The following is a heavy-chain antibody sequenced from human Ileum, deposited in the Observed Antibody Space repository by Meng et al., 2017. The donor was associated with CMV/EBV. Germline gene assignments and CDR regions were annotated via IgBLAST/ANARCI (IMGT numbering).Heavy chain of an antibody. CDR1: GFTLSDFY. CDR3: AREARRELDHRWFGH. Sequence: GGSLRLSWVVSGFTLSDFYMSWIRQAPGRGLGWISYISGGGNMTGNAESVKGRFTISSDSAKHSLYLQLNSLTGGDTAVYYCAREARRELDHRWFGHWGQGTKVTVSS. CDR2: ISGGGNMT. J-gene: IGHJ5*02. D-gene: IGHD1-1*01. V-gene: IGHV3-11*04.